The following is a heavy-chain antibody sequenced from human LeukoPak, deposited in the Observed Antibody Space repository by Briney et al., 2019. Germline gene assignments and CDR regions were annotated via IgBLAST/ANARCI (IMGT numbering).Heavy chain of an antibody. Sequence: PSQTLSLTCSVSGGSISSGSYFWSCTRQPAGKGLEWIGRIHTSGTTNYNPSLKSRVTISLDRSKNQFSLNLSSVTASDTAVYYCARGGGYDAFDIWGQGTMVTVSS. CDR3: ARGGGYDAFDI. CDR1: GGSISSGSYF. D-gene: IGHD2-15*01. J-gene: IGHJ3*02. V-gene: IGHV4-61*02. CDR2: IHTSGTT.